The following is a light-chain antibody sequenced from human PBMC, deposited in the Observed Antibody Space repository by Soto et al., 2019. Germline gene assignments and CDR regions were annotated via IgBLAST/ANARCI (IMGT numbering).Light chain of an antibody. J-gene: IGKJ4*01. Sequence: DIQMTQSPSPLSASVGDRVTITCRASQGIRNDLAWYQEKPGKAPKRLIYVASRLQSGVPSRFSGSGSGTEFTLTISSLQPEDSATYYCLQQNSYPLTFGGGTKVEIK. CDR2: VAS. V-gene: IGKV1-17*01. CDR1: QGIRND. CDR3: LQQNSYPLT.